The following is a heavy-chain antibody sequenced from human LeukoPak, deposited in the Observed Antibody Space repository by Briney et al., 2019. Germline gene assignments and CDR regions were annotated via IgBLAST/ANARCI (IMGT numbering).Heavy chain of an antibody. CDR2: ISTSGSTR. J-gene: IGHJ4*02. D-gene: IGHD3-10*01. V-gene: IGHV3-11*01. Sequence: GGSLRLSCAASGFIFSDYYMSWIRQAPGKGLEWVSYISTSGSTRYYADSVKGRFTIPRDNAKNSLYLQMNSLRAEDTAVYYCARDREVFGRDGKGSDYWGQGALVTVSS. CDR3: ARDREVFGRDGKGSDY. CDR1: GFIFSDYY.